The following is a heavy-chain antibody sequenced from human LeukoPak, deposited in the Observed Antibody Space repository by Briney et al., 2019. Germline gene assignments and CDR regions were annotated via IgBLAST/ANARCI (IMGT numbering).Heavy chain of an antibody. V-gene: IGHV4-34*01. Sequence: PSETLSLTCAVYGGSFSGYYWSWIRQPPGKGLEWIGEINHSGSTNYNPSLKSRVTISVDTSKNQFSLKLSSVTAADTAVYYCARGHVDIVATLAFDIWGQGTMVTVSS. CDR1: GGSFSGYY. CDR3: ARGHVDIVATLAFDI. CDR2: INHSGST. D-gene: IGHD5-12*01. J-gene: IGHJ3*02.